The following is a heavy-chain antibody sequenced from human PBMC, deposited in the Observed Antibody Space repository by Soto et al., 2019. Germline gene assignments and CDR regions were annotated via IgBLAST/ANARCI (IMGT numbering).Heavy chain of an antibody. CDR3: ATSSGYYIQSFDY. Sequence: QVQLVESGGGVVQPGRSLRLSCAASGFTFSSYGMHWVRQAPGKGLEWVAVIWYDGSNKYYADSVKGRFTISRDNSKNTLYLQMNSLRAEDTAVYYCATSSGYYIQSFDYWGQGTLVTVSS. V-gene: IGHV3-33*01. CDR2: IWYDGSNK. J-gene: IGHJ4*02. D-gene: IGHD3-22*01. CDR1: GFTFSSYG.